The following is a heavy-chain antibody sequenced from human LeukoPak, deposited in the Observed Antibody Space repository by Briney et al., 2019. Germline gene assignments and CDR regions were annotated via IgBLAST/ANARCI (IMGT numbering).Heavy chain of an antibody. D-gene: IGHD5-24*01. CDR2: IYYSGST. CDR3: ARHSRTGYNYLDY. Sequence: SETLSLTCTVSGGYISSYYWSWIRQPPGKGLEWIGYIYYSGSTNNNPSLKSRVTISVDTSKNQFSLKLRSVTAADTAVYYCARHSRTGYNYLDYWGQGTLVTVSS. CDR1: GGYISSYY. V-gene: IGHV4-59*08. J-gene: IGHJ4*02.